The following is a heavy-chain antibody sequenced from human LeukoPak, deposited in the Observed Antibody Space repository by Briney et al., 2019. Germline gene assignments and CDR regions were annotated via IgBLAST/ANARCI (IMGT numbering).Heavy chain of an antibody. D-gene: IGHD2-15*01. CDR3: VRGRCSGGSCSSYYFDY. J-gene: IGHJ4*02. V-gene: IGHV4-59*01. CDR1: GGSISSYY. CDR2: IYYSGST. Sequence: SETLSLTCTVSGGSISSYYWSWIRQPPGKGLEWIGYIYYSGSTNYNPSLKSRVTISVDTSKNQFSLKLSSVTVADTAIYYRVRGRCSGGSCSSYYFDYWGQGTLVTVSS.